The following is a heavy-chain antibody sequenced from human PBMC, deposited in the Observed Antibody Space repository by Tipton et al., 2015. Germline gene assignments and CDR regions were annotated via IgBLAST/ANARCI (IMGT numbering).Heavy chain of an antibody. CDR3: ASPSLPHDRGDYYFQS. D-gene: IGHD2-21*02. CDR1: GDSIHKYY. CDR2: IYHSASS. V-gene: IGHV4-4*08. J-gene: IGHJ4*02. Sequence: TLSLTCTVSGDSIHKYYLTWIRQPPGRGLEWIGYIYHSASSNYNPSLKSRVTISIDRFKNQFSLKLSSVTAADTAVYYCASPSLPHDRGDYYFQSWGQGSLVTVSS.